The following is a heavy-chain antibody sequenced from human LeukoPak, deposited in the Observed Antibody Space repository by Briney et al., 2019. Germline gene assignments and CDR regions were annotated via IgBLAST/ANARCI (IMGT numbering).Heavy chain of an antibody. CDR2: INPNSGGT. V-gene: IGHV1-2*02. D-gene: IGHD3-16*02. CDR1: GYTLTGYY. CDR3: ASASWDYVWGSYRSKDDY. Sequence: ASVKVSCKASGYTLTGYYMHWVRQAPGQGLEWMGWINPNSGGTNYAQKFQGRVTMTRDTSISTAYMELSRLRSDDTAVYYCASASWDYVWGSYRSKDDYWGQGTLVTVSS. J-gene: IGHJ4*02.